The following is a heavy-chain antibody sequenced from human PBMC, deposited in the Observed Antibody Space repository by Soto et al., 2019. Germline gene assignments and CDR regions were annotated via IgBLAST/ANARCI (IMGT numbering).Heavy chain of an antibody. V-gene: IGHV1-69*02. D-gene: IGHD3-3*01. CDR1: GGTFSSYT. Sequence: QVQLVQSGAEVKKPGSSVKVSCKASGGTFSSYTISWVRQAPGQGLEWMGRIIPILGIANYAQKFQGRVTITADKSTSTDYMELSSLRSEDTAVYYCAGGSQYYDFWSGYYGWFDPWGQGTLVTVSS. CDR2: IIPILGIA. CDR3: AGGSQYYDFWSGYYGWFDP. J-gene: IGHJ5*02.